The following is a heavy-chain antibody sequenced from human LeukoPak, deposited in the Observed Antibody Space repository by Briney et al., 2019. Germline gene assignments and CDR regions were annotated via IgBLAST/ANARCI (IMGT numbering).Heavy chain of an antibody. Sequence: ASVKVSCKASGYTFTSYAMHWVRQAPGQRLEWMGWISAYSGNTNYAQMFQGRVTITADESTSTAYMELSSLRSEDTAVYYCARGGYYYDSSGYSHLPDYWGQGTLVTVSA. CDR1: GYTFTSYA. V-gene: IGHV1-3*01. D-gene: IGHD3-22*01. J-gene: IGHJ4*02. CDR2: ISAYSGNT. CDR3: ARGGYYYDSSGYSHLPDY.